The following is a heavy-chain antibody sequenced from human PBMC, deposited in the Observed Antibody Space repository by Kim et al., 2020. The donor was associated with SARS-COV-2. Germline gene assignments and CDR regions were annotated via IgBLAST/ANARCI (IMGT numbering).Heavy chain of an antibody. CDR3: AKDQVDTAMGLFDY. J-gene: IGHJ4*02. Sequence: ADSVKCRFTISRDNSKTTLYLQMNSLRAEDTAVYYCAKDQVDTAMGLFDYWGQGTLVTVSS. V-gene: IGHV3-30*02. D-gene: IGHD5-18*01.